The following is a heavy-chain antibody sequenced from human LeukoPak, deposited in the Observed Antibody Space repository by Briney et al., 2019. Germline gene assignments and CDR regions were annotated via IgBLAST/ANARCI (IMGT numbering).Heavy chain of an antibody. D-gene: IGHD3-3*01. CDR1: GFTFSSYA. V-gene: IGHV3-23*01. CDR2: ISGSGGST. Sequence: PGGSLRLSCAASGFTFSSYAMSWVRQAPGKGLEWVSAISGSGGSTYYADSVKGRFTISRDNSKNTLYLQMNSLRAEDTAVYYCARDGDYRAEWLLYTSRGYYYMDVWGKGTTVTVSS. CDR3: ARDGDYRAEWLLYTSRGYYYMDV. J-gene: IGHJ6*03.